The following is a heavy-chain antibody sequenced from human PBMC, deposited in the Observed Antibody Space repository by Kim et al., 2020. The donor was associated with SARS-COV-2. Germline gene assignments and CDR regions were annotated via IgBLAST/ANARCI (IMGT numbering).Heavy chain of an antibody. CDR1: GFRFSDSA. D-gene: IGHD3-16*01. V-gene: IGHV3-73*01. CDR3: TRPIGAANCFDP. CDR2: IRSKTNTYAI. J-gene: IGHJ5*02. Sequence: GGSLRLSCAASGFRFSDSAVHWVRQASGKGLEWVGRIRSKTNTYAIAYAASVKGRSTIPRDDSRNTAYLQMNSLRTEDTAVYYCTRPIGAANCFDPWGQGTLVTVSS.